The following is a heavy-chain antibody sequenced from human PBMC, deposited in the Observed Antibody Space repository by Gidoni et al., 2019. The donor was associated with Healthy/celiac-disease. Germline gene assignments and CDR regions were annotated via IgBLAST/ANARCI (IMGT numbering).Heavy chain of an antibody. V-gene: IGHV1-8*01. CDR3: AGGSGSHYYYYYGMDV. CDR1: GYTFPSYD. Sequence: QVQLVQSGAEVKKPGASVKVSCKASGYTFPSYDINWVRQATGQGLEWMGWMNPNSGNTGYAQKFQGRVTMTRNTSISTAYMELSSLRSEDTAVYYCAGGSGSHYYYYYGMDVWGQGTTVTVSS. D-gene: IGHD5-12*01. CDR2: MNPNSGNT. J-gene: IGHJ6*02.